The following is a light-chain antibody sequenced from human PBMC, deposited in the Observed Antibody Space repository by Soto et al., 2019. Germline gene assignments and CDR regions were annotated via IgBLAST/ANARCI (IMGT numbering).Light chain of an antibody. V-gene: IGKV1-5*01. J-gene: IGKJ1*01. CDR1: QSISGW. CDR2: DAS. CDR3: NQSDSHSPR. Sequence: MANSLFAVSGSAGDRITITCRASQSISGWLAWYQQKPGKAPKLLIYDASGLESGVPSRFSGSGSGTEFTLTISSLQPEDFAPYYCNQSDSHSPRFGHRTKVDIK.